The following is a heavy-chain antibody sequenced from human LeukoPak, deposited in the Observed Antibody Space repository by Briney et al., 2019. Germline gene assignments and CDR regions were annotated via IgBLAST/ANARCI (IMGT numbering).Heavy chain of an antibody. D-gene: IGHD1-26*01. V-gene: IGHV4-59*01. CDR3: AREYGGRYYYYGMDV. CDR1: GGSISSYY. J-gene: IGHJ6*02. CDR2: IYYSGST. Sequence: SETLSLTCTVSGGSISSYYWSWIRQPPGSGLEWIGYIYYSGSTNYNPSLKSRVTISVDTSKNQFSLKLSSVTAADTAVYYCAREYGGRYYYYGMDVWGQGTTVTVSS.